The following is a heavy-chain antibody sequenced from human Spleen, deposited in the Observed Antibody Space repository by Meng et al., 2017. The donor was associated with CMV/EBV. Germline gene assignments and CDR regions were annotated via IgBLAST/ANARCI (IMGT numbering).Heavy chain of an antibody. D-gene: IGHD1-1*01. CDR1: RASISSHY. V-gene: IGHV4-59*11. CDR3: ARGSGTTHHYFDH. Sequence: SETLSLTCTIARASISSHYWSWIRQPPGKGLQWIGYVSDSGSMKYNLSLESRGTISRDRSRNQFYLNLNSVTAADTAMYFCARGSGTTHHYFDHWGQGMLVTVSS. J-gene: IGHJ4*02. CDR2: VSDSGSM.